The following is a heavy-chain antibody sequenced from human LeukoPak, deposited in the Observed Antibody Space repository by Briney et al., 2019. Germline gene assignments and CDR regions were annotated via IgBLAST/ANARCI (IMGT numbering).Heavy chain of an antibody. Sequence: SETLSLTCSVSGGSMSDSITWGWVRQPPGKGLQWLANIHDDGRTAPNPSLRSRLTISQDRSKNQFSLKVSSVTAADTAFYYCAKVLTAAGLDLWGQGILVTVSS. D-gene: IGHD6-25*01. CDR2: IHDDGRT. J-gene: IGHJ5*02. CDR3: AKVLTAAGLDL. CDR1: GGSMSDSIT. V-gene: IGHV4/OR15-8*01.